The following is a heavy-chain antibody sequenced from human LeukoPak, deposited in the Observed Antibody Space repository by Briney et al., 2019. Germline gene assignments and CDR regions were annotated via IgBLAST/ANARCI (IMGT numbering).Heavy chain of an antibody. J-gene: IGHJ4*02. CDR2: IKRKTDGGTT. D-gene: IGHD1-26*01. CDR1: GFTFSSYG. V-gene: IGHV3-15*01. CDR3: TTVDRWELLNIDY. Sequence: PGGSLRLSCAASGFTFSSYGMHWVRQAPGKGLEWVGRIKRKTDGGTTDYTAPVKGRFTISRDDSKNTLYLQMNSLKTEDTAVYYCTTVDRWELLNIDYWGQGTLVTVSS.